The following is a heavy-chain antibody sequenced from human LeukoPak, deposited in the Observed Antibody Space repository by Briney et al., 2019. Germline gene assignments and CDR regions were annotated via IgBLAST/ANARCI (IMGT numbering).Heavy chain of an antibody. D-gene: IGHD3-10*01. V-gene: IGHV3-11*04. J-gene: IGHJ4*02. Sequence: GGSLRLSCAASGFTFSDYYMSWIRQAPGKGLEWVSYISSSGSTIYYADSVKGRFTISRDNAKNSLYLQMNSLRAEDMAVYYCARPYYYGSGSYRHWGQGTLVTVSS. CDR1: GFTFSDYY. CDR2: ISSSGSTI. CDR3: ARPYYYGSGSYRH.